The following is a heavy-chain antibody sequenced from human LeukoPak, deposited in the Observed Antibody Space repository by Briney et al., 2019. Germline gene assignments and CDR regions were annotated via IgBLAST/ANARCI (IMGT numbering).Heavy chain of an antibody. J-gene: IGHJ4*02. Sequence: SETLSLTCAVYGGSFSGYYWSWIRQPPGKGLEWIGEINRSGSTNYNPSLKSRVTISVDTSKNQFSLKLSSVTAADTAVYYCARGQIVVVPAAPGPIDYWGQGTLVTVSS. V-gene: IGHV4-34*01. CDR1: GGSFSGYY. D-gene: IGHD2-2*01. CDR3: ARGQIVVVPAAPGPIDY. CDR2: INRSGST.